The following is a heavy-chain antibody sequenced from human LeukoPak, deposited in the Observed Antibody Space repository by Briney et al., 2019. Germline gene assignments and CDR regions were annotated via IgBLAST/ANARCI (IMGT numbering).Heavy chain of an antibody. CDR3: AKASTRDTGYYFDS. CDR2: ISNNGGRT. D-gene: IGHD3-9*01. J-gene: IGHJ4*02. V-gene: IGHV3-23*01. Sequence: GGSLRLSCAGSGFSFSSNTMSWVRQAPGRGLEWVSAISNNGGRTDYADSVKGRFTISRDNSKSTLYLQMNSLRAEDTARYYCAKASTRDTGYYFDSWGQGTLVSVSS. CDR1: GFSFSSNT.